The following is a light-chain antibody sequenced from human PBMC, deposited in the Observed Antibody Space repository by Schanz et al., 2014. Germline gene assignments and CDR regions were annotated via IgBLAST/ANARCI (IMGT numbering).Light chain of an antibody. J-gene: IGLJ2*01. CDR2: EVS. CDR1: SSDVGGYDY. V-gene: IGLV2-8*01. Sequence: QSALTQPPSASGSPGQSVTVSCTGTSSDVGGYDYVSWYQQLPGKAPKLMIYEVSKRPSGVPDRFSGSKSGNTASQTVTGREAGDEADYYCNSYACSSNVRFGGGTKLTLL. CDR3: NSYACSSNVR.